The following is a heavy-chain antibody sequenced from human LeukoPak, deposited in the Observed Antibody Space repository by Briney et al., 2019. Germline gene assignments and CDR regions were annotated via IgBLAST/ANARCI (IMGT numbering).Heavy chain of an antibody. V-gene: IGHV3-15*07. CDR3: TTVYLTGEGNDY. CDR1: GFIFSNAS. Sequence: PGGSLRLSCAASGFIFSNASMNWVRQAPGKGLEWVGRIKSKTDGGTTDYAVPVKGRLIISRNDSKNKLYLQMNSLKTEDTALYYCTTVYLTGEGNDYWGQGTLVTVSS. J-gene: IGHJ4*02. D-gene: IGHD3-9*01. CDR2: IKSKTDGGTT.